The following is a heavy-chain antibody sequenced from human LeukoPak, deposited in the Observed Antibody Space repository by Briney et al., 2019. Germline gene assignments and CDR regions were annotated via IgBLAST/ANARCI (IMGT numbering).Heavy chain of an antibody. CDR3: TTDIRPHGDLYY. V-gene: IGHV3-15*01. CDR2: IKSKTDGGTT. Sequence: GGSLRLSCAASGFTFSNAWMSWVRQAPGKGLEWVGRIKSKTDGGTTDYAAPVKGRFTMSTHDSKNTLYLQMNSLKTEDTAVYYCTTDIRPHGDLYYWGQGSLVTVSS. D-gene: IGHD4-17*01. J-gene: IGHJ4*02. CDR1: GFTFSNAW.